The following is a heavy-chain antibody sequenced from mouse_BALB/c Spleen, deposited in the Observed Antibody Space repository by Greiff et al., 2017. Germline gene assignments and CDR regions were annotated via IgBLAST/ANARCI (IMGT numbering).Heavy chain of an antibody. D-gene: IGHD2-14*01. CDR1: GYAFSSSW. CDR2: IYPGDGDT. CDR3: ARSAGRYAYFDY. Sequence: VQLQQSGPELVKPGASVKISCKASGYAFSSSWMNWVKQRPGQGLEWIGRIYPGDGDTNYNGKFKGKATLTADKSSSTAYMQLSSLTSVDSAVYFCARSAGRYAYFDYWGQGTTLTVSS. J-gene: IGHJ2*01. V-gene: IGHV1-82*01.